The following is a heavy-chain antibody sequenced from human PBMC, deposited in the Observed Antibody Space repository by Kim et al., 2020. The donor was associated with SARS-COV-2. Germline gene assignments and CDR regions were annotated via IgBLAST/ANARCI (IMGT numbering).Heavy chain of an antibody. CDR3: ARQVAGADRRFDY. CDR2: IHASGST. V-gene: IGHV4-4*07. J-gene: IGHJ4*02. D-gene: IGHD6-19*01. Sequence: SETLSLICTVSGGSFSSYYWSWIRQSAGRGLEWIGRIHASGSTNYNPSLKSRLTMSVDTSKHQMSLELSSVTAADTAMYYCARQVAGADRRFDYWGQGIRVTVSS. CDR1: GGSFSSYY.